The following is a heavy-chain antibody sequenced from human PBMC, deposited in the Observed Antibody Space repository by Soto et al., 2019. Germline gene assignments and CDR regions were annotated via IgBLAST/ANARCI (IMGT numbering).Heavy chain of an antibody. Sequence: KTSETLSLTCTVSGGSISSYYWSWIRQPPGKGLEWHGYIYYSGGPNYDPSLKTRVTISVDTSKNQFSLKLSSVTAADTAVYYCARGAYCGGDCYSFRPTAFDIRGQETMLAVS. J-gene: IGHJ3*02. CDR2: IYYSGGP. CDR1: GGSISSYY. V-gene: IGHV4-59*01. D-gene: IGHD2-21*02. CDR3: ARGAYCGGDCYSFRPTAFDI.